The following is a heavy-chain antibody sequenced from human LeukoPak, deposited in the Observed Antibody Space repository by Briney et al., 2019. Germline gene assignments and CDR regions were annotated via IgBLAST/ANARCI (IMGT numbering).Heavy chain of an antibody. Sequence: VASVKVSCKASGYTFTSYDINWVRQATGQGLEWMGWMNPNSGNTGYAQKFQGRVTMTRNTSISTAYMELSSLRSDDTAVYYCARDSRRLFDYWGQGTLVTVSS. V-gene: IGHV1-8*01. CDR1: GYTFTSYD. CDR3: ARDSRRLFDY. J-gene: IGHJ4*02. CDR2: MNPNSGNT.